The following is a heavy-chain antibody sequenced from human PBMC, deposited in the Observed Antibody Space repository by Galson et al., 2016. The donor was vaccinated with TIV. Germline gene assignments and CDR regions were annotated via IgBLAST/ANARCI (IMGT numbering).Heavy chain of an antibody. D-gene: IGHD1-14*01. J-gene: IGHJ4*02. CDR2: ISYDGSDI. CDR1: GFAFSSYT. CDR3: ARGGYGNHF. Sequence: LRLSCAASGFAFSSYTMHWVRQAPGKGLEWVAVISYDGSDIVYTESVKGRFTISRDNGKNTLYLQMNSLRAEDTARYYCARGGYGNHFWGKGTLVTVSS. V-gene: IGHV3-30*04.